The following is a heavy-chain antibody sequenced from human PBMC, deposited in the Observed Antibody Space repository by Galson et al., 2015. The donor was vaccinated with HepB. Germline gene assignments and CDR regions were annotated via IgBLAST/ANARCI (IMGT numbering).Heavy chain of an antibody. CDR3: AKEGNGMGGYGDYFDY. Sequence: SLRLSCAASGFTFSNYAMRWVRQAPGKGLEGVSTICGSGGSTFYADSVMGRFTISRDNSKNILDLQMNSLRAEDTALYYCAKEGNGMGGYGDYFDYWGQGTLVTVSS. CDR1: GFTFSNYA. V-gene: IGHV3-23*01. D-gene: IGHD5-12*01. J-gene: IGHJ4*02. CDR2: ICGSGGST.